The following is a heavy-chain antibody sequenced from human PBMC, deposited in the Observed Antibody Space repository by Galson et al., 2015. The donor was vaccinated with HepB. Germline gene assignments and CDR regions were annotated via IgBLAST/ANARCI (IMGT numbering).Heavy chain of an antibody. J-gene: IGHJ4*02. CDR3: AREGGYSPYFDY. CDR1: GYTFTGYY. D-gene: IGHD3-22*01. Sequence: SVKVSCKASGYTFTGYYVHWARQAPGQGLEWMGWINPNSGGTNYAQKFQGRVTMTRDTSISTAYMELSRLGSDDTAVYYCAREGGYSPYFDYWGQGTLVTVSS. CDR2: INPNSGGT. V-gene: IGHV1-2*02.